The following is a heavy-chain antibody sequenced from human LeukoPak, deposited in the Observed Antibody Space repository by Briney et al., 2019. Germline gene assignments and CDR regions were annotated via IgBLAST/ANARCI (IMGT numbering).Heavy chain of an antibody. CDR1: GYSISSGYY. Sequence: SETLSLTCAVSGYSISSGYYWGWIRRPPGKGLEGIGIIYHSGSTYYNPSLKSRVTISGETTKNKLSMKMNSVTAADTAVYYCARHRRGVHTYYDILTGYSTHDYWGQGTLVTVSS. J-gene: IGHJ4*02. CDR2: IYHSGST. V-gene: IGHV4-38-2*01. CDR3: ARHRRGVHTYYDILTGYSTHDY. D-gene: IGHD3-9*01.